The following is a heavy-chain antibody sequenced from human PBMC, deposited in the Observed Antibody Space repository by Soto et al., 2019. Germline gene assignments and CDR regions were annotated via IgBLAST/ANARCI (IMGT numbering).Heavy chain of an antibody. Sequence: PGGSLRLSCTASGFTVSTNYMTWVRQAPGKGLEWVSLFYSGGNTYYADSVKGRFTISRDNSKDTLYLQMNSLRAEDTAVYYCARGGPYGSAIAYWGQGTLVTVS. CDR2: FYSGGNT. J-gene: IGHJ4*02. CDR1: GFTVSTNY. CDR3: ARGGPYGSAIAY. D-gene: IGHD3-10*01. V-gene: IGHV3-66*01.